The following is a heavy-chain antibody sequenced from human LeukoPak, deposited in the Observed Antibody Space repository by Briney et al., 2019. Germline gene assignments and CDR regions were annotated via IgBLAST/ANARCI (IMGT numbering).Heavy chain of an antibody. Sequence: PSETLSLTCTVSGGSISTYYGNWIRQAPGKGLEWIGYIYYSGSTNYNPSLKSRVTISVDTSKNQFSPKLSSVTAADTAVYYCARVDYGSGSYRFDPWGQGTLVTVSS. CDR2: IYYSGST. CDR3: ARVDYGSGSYRFDP. J-gene: IGHJ5*02. CDR1: GGSISTYY. V-gene: IGHV4-59*01. D-gene: IGHD3-10*01.